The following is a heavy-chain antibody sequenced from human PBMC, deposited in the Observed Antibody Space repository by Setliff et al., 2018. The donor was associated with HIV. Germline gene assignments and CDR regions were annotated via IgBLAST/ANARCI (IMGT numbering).Heavy chain of an antibody. V-gene: IGHV3-30*18. D-gene: IGHD3-10*01. CDR3: AKDLLASFGEPYPPTANWFDP. CDR2: MSTGGGIK. Sequence: PGGSLRLSCAATGFTFSSYVLHWVRQAPGKGLEWVAVMSTGGGIKICADSVKGRFTISRDNSKNTLYLQMNSLRVEDTAVYYCAKDLLASFGEPYPPTANWFDPWGQGTLVTVSS. J-gene: IGHJ5*02. CDR1: GFTFSSYV.